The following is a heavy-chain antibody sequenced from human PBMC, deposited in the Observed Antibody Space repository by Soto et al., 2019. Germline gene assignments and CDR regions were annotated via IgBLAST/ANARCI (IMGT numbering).Heavy chain of an antibody. CDR3: ARDPGTGQWFGELLYGMDV. Sequence: QVQLVQSGAEVKKPGASVKVSCKASGYTFTSYYMHWVRQAPGQGLEWMGIINPSGGSTSYAKKFQGRVTMTRDTSTSTVYMELSSLRSEDTAVYYCARDPGTGQWFGELLYGMDVWGQGTTVTVSS. D-gene: IGHD3-10*01. CDR1: GYTFTSYY. J-gene: IGHJ6*02. CDR2: INPSGGST. V-gene: IGHV1-46*01.